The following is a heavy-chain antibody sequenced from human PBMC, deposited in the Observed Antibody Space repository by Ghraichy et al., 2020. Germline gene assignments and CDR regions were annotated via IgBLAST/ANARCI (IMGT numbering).Heavy chain of an antibody. CDR1: GFSLSTSGMC. J-gene: IGHJ2*01. Sequence: SGPTLVKPTQTLTLTCTFSGFSLSTSGMCVSWIRQPPGKALEWLALIDWDDDKYYSTSLKTRLTISKDTSKNQVVLTMTNMDPVDTATYCCARSRSTVTTDWYFDLWGRGTLVTVSS. D-gene: IGHD4-11*01. CDR2: IDWDDDK. V-gene: IGHV2-70*01. CDR3: ARSRSTVTTDWYFDL.